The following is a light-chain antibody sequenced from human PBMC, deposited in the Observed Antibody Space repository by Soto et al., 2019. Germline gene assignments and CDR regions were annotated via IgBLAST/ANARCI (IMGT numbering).Light chain of an antibody. CDR2: GAS. J-gene: IGKJ2*01. CDR1: QDIRSW. Sequence: DIQMTQSPSSVSASVGDRVTITCRASQDIRSWLAWYQQKAGKAPELLIYGASNLQSGVPSRFSGSGSGTDFTLTISSLQPEDFATYYCQQTNSFPHTFGQGTKL. V-gene: IGKV1-12*01. CDR3: QQTNSFPHT.